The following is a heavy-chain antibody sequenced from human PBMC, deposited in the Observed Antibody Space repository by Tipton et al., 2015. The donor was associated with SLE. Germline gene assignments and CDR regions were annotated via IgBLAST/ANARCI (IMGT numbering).Heavy chain of an antibody. Sequence: TLSLTCTVSGGSISRSYYYWGWVRQPPGKGLEWIGHIYYGGTIYYNPSLKSRVTMSIDTSKNQFSLKLSSVTDVDTAVYYCARTAGRSVKLWYFDLWGRGTLVTVSS. CDR1: GGSISRSYYY. V-gene: IGHV4-39*07. D-gene: IGHD5-18*01. CDR2: IYYGGTI. CDR3: ARTAGRSVKLWYFDL. J-gene: IGHJ2*01.